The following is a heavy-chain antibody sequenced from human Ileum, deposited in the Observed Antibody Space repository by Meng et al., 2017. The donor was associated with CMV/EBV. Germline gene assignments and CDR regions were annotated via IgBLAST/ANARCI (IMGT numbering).Heavy chain of an antibody. CDR3: ATTSGSSY. J-gene: IGHJ4*02. V-gene: IGHV3-7*01. D-gene: IGHD6-6*01. CDR1: GLTFSTFW. Sequence: GGSLRLSCATSGLTFSTFWMSWFRQAPGKGLEWVAHIKQDGSAKYYVDSVRGRFTISRDNTENSLFLQMNTLRVEDTAVYYCATTSGSSYWGQGALVTVSS. CDR2: IKQDGSAK.